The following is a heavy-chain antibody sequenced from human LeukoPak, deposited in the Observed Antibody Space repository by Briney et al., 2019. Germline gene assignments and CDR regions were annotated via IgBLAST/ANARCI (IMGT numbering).Heavy chain of an antibody. CDR1: GFTFSSYS. Sequence: PGGSLRLSCAASGFTFSSYSMNWVRQAPGKGLEWVSSISSRSSYIYYADSVKGRFTISRHNAENSLYLQMDSLRAEDTAVYYCARTRGINWNRGSFDYWGQGTLVTVSS. CDR2: ISSRSSYI. V-gene: IGHV3-21*01. J-gene: IGHJ4*02. CDR3: ARTRGINWNRGSFDY. D-gene: IGHD1-20*01.